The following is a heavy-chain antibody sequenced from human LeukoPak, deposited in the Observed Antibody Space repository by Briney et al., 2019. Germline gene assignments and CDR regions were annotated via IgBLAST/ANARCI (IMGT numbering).Heavy chain of an antibody. CDR2: IYYSEST. Sequence: PSETLSLTCTVSGGSISSGGYYWSWIRQHPGKGLEWIGYIYYSESTYYNPSLKSRVTISVDTSKNQFSLKLSSVTAADTAVYYCARVKFSGDCSSTSCYNPYFDLWGRGTLVTVSS. CDR3: ARVKFSGDCSSTSCYNPYFDL. CDR1: GGSISSGGYY. D-gene: IGHD2-2*02. J-gene: IGHJ2*01. V-gene: IGHV4-31*03.